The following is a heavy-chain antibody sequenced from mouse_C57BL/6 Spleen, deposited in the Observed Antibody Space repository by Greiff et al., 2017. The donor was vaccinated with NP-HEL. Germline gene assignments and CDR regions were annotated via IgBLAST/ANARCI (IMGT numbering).Heavy chain of an antibody. CDR3: ARRRGNYGFDY. J-gene: IGHJ2*01. CDR1: GYAFSSSW. V-gene: IGHV1-82*01. D-gene: IGHD1-1*02. CDR2: IYPGDGDT. Sequence: QVQLQQSGPELVKPGASVKISCKASGYAFSSSWMNWVKQRPGKGLEWIGRIYPGDGDTNYNGKFKGKATLTADKSSSTAYMQLSSLTSEDSAVYFCARRRGNYGFDYWGQGTTLTVSS.